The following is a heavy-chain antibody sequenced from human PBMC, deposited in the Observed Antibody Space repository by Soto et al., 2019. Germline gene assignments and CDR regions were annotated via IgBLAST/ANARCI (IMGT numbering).Heavy chain of an antibody. CDR2: ISYDGSNK. CDR3: ARKSSGPDY. Sequence: GGSLRLSCAASGFTFSSYGMHWVRQAPGKGLEWVAVISYDGSNKYYADSVKGRFTISRDNSKNTLYLQMNSLRAEDTAVYYCARKSSGPDYWGQGTLVTVSS. D-gene: IGHD6-19*01. V-gene: IGHV3-30*03. J-gene: IGHJ4*02. CDR1: GFTFSSYG.